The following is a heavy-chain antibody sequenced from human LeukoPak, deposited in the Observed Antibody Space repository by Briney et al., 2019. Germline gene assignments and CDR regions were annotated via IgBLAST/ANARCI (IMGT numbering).Heavy chain of an antibody. J-gene: IGHJ5*02. V-gene: IGHV3-30*02. CDR2: IQNDGNDK. Sequence: GGSLRFSCAASGLTFSTYGMHWVRQAPGKGLEWVAFIQNDGNDKYYADSVKGRFTISKDNSKNTVDLQMNGLRAEDTAVYYCARAVTWIDPWGQGTLVIVYS. CDR1: GLTFSTYG. CDR3: ARAVTWIDP.